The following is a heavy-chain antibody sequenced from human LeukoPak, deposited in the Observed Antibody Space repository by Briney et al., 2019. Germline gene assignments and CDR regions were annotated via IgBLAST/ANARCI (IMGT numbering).Heavy chain of an antibody. CDR2: IYYSGST. D-gene: IGHD3-22*01. Sequence: SETLSLTCTVSGGSISSYYWSWIRQPAGKGLEWIGYIYYSGSTNYNPSLKSRVTISVDTSKNQFSLKLSSVTAADTAVYYCASTYYDSLVVWGQGTLVTVSS. V-gene: IGHV4-59*01. CDR1: GGSISSYY. CDR3: ASTYYDSLVV. J-gene: IGHJ4*02.